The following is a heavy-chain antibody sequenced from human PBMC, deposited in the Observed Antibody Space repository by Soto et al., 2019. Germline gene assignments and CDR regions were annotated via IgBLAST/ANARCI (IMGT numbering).Heavy chain of an antibody. Sequence: HGESLSLSCSAPGIPFSSYSLNWVRPAPGKGLEWVSVIYSGGSASYADSVKGRFTISRDNSKNTVYLQMNNMRADDTGVYYCARGEEWGWRHYFDRWGQGPPVTVSA. D-gene: IGHD3-3*01. CDR3: ARGEEWGWRHYFDR. CDR1: GIPFSSYS. J-gene: IGHJ4*02. V-gene: IGHV3-53*01. CDR2: IYSGGSA.